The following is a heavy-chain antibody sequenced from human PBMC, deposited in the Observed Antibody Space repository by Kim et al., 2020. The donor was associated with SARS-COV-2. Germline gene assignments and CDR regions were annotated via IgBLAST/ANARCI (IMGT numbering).Heavy chain of an antibody. Sequence: LKSRVTISVDTSKTQFSLKLSSVTAADTAVYYCARLLLKQQLTTPWFDPWGQGTLVTVSS. V-gene: IGHV4-39*01. CDR3: ARLLLKQQLTTPWFDP. D-gene: IGHD6-13*01. J-gene: IGHJ5*02.